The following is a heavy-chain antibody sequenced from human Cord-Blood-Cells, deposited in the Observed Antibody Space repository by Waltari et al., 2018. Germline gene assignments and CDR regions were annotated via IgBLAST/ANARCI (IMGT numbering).Heavy chain of an antibody. CDR3: ARGGKGDAFDI. V-gene: IGHV4-38-2*02. Sequence: QVQLQESGPGLVKPSETLSLTCTVSGYSISSGYYWGWIRQPPGKGLEWIGSIYHSGSTYYNPSLKSQVTISVDTSKNQFSLKLSSVTAADTAVYYCARGGKGDAFDIWGQGTMVTVSS. CDR2: IYHSGST. D-gene: IGHD3-16*01. J-gene: IGHJ3*02. CDR1: GYSISSGYY.